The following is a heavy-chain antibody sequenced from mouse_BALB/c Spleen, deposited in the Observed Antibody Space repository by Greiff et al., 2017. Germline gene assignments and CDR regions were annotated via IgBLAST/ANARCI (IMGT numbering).Heavy chain of an antibody. CDR3: AREKTGTPWFAY. V-gene: IGHV1S41*01. D-gene: IGHD4-1*01. CDR1: GYTFTSYW. J-gene: IGHJ3*01. Sequence: DLVKPGASVKLSCKASGYTFTSYWINWIKQRPGQGLEWIGRIAPGSGSTYYNEMFKGKATLTVDTSSSTAYIQLSSLSSEDSAVYFCAREKTGTPWFAYWGQGTLVTVSA. CDR2: IAPGSGST.